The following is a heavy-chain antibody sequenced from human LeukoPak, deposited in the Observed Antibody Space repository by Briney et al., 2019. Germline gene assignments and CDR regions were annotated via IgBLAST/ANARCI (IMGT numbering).Heavy chain of an antibody. J-gene: IGHJ4*02. CDR1: GYTFTGYY. V-gene: IGHV1-2*02. D-gene: IGHD4-17*01. CDR2: INPDSGDT. CDR3: ARDPSTVTTRHLDY. Sequence: ASVKVSCKASGYTFTGYYMHWVRQAPGQGLEWMGWINPDSGDTNYAQTFQGRVTVTRDTSIRTVYLELSRLRSDDTAVYYCARDPSTVTTRHLDYWGQRTLVTVSS.